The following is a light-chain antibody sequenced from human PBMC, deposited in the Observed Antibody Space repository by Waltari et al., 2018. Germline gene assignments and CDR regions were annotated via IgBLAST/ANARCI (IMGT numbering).Light chain of an antibody. J-gene: IGLJ3*02. CDR3: ASWDDSLNGHWV. Sequence: QSVLTQPPSASGTPGQRVTIPCSGSASNIGGNLVNWYHQLPGKAPKLLIYRSDLRPSGVPDRFSGSKSGTSASLAISGLQSEDEADYFCASWDDSLNGHWVFGGGTKVTVL. CDR1: ASNIGGNL. V-gene: IGLV1-44*01. CDR2: RSD.